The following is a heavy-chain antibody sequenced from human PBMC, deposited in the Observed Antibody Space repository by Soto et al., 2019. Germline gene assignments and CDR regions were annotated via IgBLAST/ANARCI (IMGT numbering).Heavy chain of an antibody. CDR2: IKHRGIT. J-gene: IGHJ4*02. V-gene: IGHV4-34*01. CDR1: GGSFSGYY. Sequence: QVQLQQWGAGLLKPSETLSLTCAVYGGSFSGYYWSWIRQPPGKGLEWIGEIKHRGITNYNPSLKSRVTISVDTSKNQFSLKLSSVTAADTAVYSCARLYGSRGPFDYWGQGTLVTVSS. CDR3: ARLYGSRGPFDY. D-gene: IGHD6-13*01.